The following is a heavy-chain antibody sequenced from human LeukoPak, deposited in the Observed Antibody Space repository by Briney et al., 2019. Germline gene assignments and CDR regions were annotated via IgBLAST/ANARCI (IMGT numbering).Heavy chain of an antibody. J-gene: IGHJ3*02. Sequence: SETLSLTCAVYGGSFSGYYWSWLRQPPGKGLAWMGEINHSGSTNYIPPLKSRVTISVHTSKNQFSLKLSSVTAADTAVYYCARDGPSGSYYSDAFDIWGQGTMVTVSS. CDR2: INHSGST. CDR3: ARDGPSGSYYSDAFDI. V-gene: IGHV4-34*01. CDR1: GGSFSGYY. D-gene: IGHD1-26*01.